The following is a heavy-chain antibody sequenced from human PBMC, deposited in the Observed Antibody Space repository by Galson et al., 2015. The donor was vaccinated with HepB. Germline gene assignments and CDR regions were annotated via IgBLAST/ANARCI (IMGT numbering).Heavy chain of an antibody. D-gene: IGHD3-22*01. J-gene: IGHJ4*02. CDR2: IIPILGIA. Sequence: SVKVSCKASGGTFSSYTISWVRQAPGQGLEWMGRIIPILGIANYAQKFQGRVTITADKSTSTAYMELSSLRSEDTAVYYCARELEDSSGHPVDYWGQGTLVTVSS. CDR1: GGTFSSYT. V-gene: IGHV1-69*04. CDR3: ARELEDSSGHPVDY.